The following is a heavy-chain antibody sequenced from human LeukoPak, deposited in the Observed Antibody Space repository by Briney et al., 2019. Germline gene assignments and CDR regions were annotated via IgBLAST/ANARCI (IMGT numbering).Heavy chain of an antibody. CDR3: ARGATVTPFDY. V-gene: IGHV3-7*02. J-gene: IGHJ4*02. CDR1: GFTFSSYW. Sequence: GGSLRLSCAASGFTFSSYWMNSVRQAPGKGLEWVANIKQDGSEKHYVDSVKGRFTISRDNAKNSLYLQMNSLGDEDTAAYYCARGATVTPFDYWGQGTLVTVSS. D-gene: IGHD4-17*01. CDR2: IKQDGSEK.